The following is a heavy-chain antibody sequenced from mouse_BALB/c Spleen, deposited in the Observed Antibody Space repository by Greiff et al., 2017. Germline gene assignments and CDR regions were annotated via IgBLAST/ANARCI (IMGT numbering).Heavy chain of an antibody. J-gene: IGHJ4*01. D-gene: IGHD1-2*01. V-gene: IGHV1-69*02. CDR1: GYTFTSYW. CDR3: ARRNYGYGYAMDY. CDR2: IDPSDSET. Sequence: QVQLKQPGAELVKPGAPVKLSCKASGYTFTSYWMNWVKQRPGRGLEWIGRIDPSDSETHYNQKFKDKATLTVDKSSSTAYIQLSSLTSEDSAVYYCARRNYGYGYAMDYWGQGTSVTVSS.